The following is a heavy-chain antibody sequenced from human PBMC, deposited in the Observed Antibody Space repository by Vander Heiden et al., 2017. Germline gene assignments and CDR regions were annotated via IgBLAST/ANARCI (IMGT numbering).Heavy chain of an antibody. CDR2: ISGSGGRT. V-gene: IGHV3-23*01. D-gene: IGHD1-7*01. CDR3: ARELELSLPHFDY. Sequence: EVHLLASGGGLVQPGGSLRLSCAAYGLTFSSYARSWVRQAPGKGLEWVSAISGSGGRTYYADSVKGRFTISRDNSKNTLYLQMNSLRAEDTAVYYCARELELSLPHFDYWGQGTLVTVSS. CDR1: GLTFSSYA. J-gene: IGHJ4*02.